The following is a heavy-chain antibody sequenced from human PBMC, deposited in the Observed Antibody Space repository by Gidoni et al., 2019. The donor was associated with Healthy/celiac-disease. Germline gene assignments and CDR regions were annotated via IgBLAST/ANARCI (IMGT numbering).Heavy chain of an antibody. Sequence: QVQLVESGGGLVMPGGSLRLSCAPSGLPFTDYYMSWIRQAPGKGLEWVSYISSSGSTIYYADSVKGRFTISRDNAKNSLYLQMNSLRAEDTAVYYCARGDYDFWSGVPDAFDIWGQGTMVTVSS. CDR2: ISSSGSTI. V-gene: IGHV3-11*01. J-gene: IGHJ3*02. CDR1: GLPFTDYY. CDR3: ARGDYDFWSGVPDAFDI. D-gene: IGHD3-3*01.